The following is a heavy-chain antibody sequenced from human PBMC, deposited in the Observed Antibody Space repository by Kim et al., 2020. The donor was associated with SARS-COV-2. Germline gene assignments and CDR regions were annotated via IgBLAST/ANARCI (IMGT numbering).Heavy chain of an antibody. Sequence: EYAASVKGRFIISRDDSKNSLYLQMNSLKTEDTAVYYCARVEGGREAFDIWGQGTMVTVSS. J-gene: IGHJ3*02. V-gene: IGHV3-72*01. CDR3: ARVEGGREAFDI. D-gene: IGHD1-1*01.